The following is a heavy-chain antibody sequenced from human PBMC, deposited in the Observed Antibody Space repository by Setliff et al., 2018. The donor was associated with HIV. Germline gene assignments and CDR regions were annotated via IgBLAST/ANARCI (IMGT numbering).Heavy chain of an antibody. CDR2: IYASGNT. D-gene: IGHD3-3*01. Sequence: SETLSLTCNVSGGSISSGSYYWNWIRQPAGKGLEWIGRIYASGNTNYNPSHKRRVTMSLDTSKNQFPLKVRSVTASDTAVYYCARNFWNGPPDYYYYGMDVWGQGTTVTVSS. J-gene: IGHJ6*02. CDR3: ARNFWNGPPDYYYYGMDV. CDR1: GGSISSGSYY. V-gene: IGHV4-61*02.